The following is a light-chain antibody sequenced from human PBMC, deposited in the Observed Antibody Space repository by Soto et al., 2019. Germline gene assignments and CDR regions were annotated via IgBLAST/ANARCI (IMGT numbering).Light chain of an antibody. Sequence: EIVLTQSPGPLSLSPGERATLSCRASQSVSSSYLAWYQQKPGQAPRLLIYGASSRATGIPDRFSGSGSGTDFTLTISRLEPEDFAVDYCQQYGSSPLPFGPGTKVDIK. CDR1: QSVSSSY. CDR3: QQYGSSPLP. J-gene: IGKJ3*01. V-gene: IGKV3-20*01. CDR2: GAS.